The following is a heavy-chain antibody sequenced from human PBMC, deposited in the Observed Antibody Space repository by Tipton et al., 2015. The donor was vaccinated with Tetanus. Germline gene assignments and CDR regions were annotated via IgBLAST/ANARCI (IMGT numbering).Heavy chain of an antibody. CDR1: GGSTSSGTYY. CDR2: IYSYSGST. CDR3: VRGRGLGAYSYGFEY. Sequence: TLSLTCNVYGGSTSSGTYYWNWIRQPPGKGLEWIGSIYSYSGSTFQNPSLKSRVTISLDRSKNQFSLKLSSVAAADTAVYYCVRGRGLGAYSYGFEYWGQGALVTVSS. D-gene: IGHD5-18*01. J-gene: IGHJ4*02. V-gene: IGHV4-39*07.